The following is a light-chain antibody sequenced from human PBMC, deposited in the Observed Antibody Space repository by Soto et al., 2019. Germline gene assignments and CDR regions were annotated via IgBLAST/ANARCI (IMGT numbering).Light chain of an antibody. CDR3: QQCNGWPLT. CDR2: GAS. J-gene: IGKJ2*01. Sequence: EIVMTQSPATLSVSPGERATLSCRASQSVSSNLAWYQQKPGQAPRLLIYGASTRATGIPARFSGRGSGTEFTLTISSLQSEDCAVYYCQQCNGWPLTFGQGTKLEIK. CDR1: QSVSSN. V-gene: IGKV3-15*01.